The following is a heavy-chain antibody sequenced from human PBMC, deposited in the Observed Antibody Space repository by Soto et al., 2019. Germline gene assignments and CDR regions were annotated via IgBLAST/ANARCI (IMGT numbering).Heavy chain of an antibody. CDR2: INHSGST. CDR3: ARGLRWGGRRGYYYMDV. CDR1: GGSFSGYY. D-gene: IGHD2-15*01. Sequence: SETLSLTCAVYGGSFSGYYWSWIRQPPGKGLEWIGEINHSGSTNYNPSLKSRVTISVDTSKNQFSLKLSSVTAADTAVYYCARGLRWGGRRGYYYMDVWGKGTTVTVSS. V-gene: IGHV4-34*01. J-gene: IGHJ6*03.